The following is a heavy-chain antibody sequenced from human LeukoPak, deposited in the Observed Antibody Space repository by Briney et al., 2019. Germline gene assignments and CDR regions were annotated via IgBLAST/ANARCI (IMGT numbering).Heavy chain of an antibody. CDR3: AKDIALNVDTAIPDY. V-gene: IGHV3-9*01. J-gene: IGHJ4*02. D-gene: IGHD5-18*01. Sequence: GGSLRLSCAASGFTLDDYAMHWVRQAPGKGLGGVSGISWNSGSIGYADSVKGRFTISRDNAKNSLYLQMNSLRAEDTALYYCAKDIALNVDTAIPDYWGQGTLVTVSS. CDR2: ISWNSGSI. CDR1: GFTLDDYA.